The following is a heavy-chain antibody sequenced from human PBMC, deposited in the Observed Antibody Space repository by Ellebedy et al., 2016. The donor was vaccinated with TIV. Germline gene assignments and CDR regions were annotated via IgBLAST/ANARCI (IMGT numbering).Heavy chain of an antibody. CDR2: IYYSGST. D-gene: IGHD4-17*01. CDR3: ARHKGPPYGDSEGGYYGMDV. CDR1: GGSISSSSYY. Sequence: GSLRLSCTVSGGSISSSSYYWGWIRQPPGKGLEWIGSIYYSGSTNYNPSLKSRVTISVDTSKNQFSLKLSSVTAADTAVYYCARHKGPPYGDSEGGYYGMDVWGQGTTVTVSS. J-gene: IGHJ6*02. V-gene: IGHV4-39*01.